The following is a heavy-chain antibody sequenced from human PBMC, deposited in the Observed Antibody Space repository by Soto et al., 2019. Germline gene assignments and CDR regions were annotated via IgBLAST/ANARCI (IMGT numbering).Heavy chain of an antibody. D-gene: IGHD3-10*01. CDR1: GFTLSNYW. J-gene: IGHJ4*02. CDR2: INYDGSEK. CDR3: LSAGSAVS. V-gene: IGHV3-7*05. Sequence: VQLVESGGGLVQPGGSLRLSCAASGFTLSNYWMTWVRQAPGKGLEWVANINYDGSEKSYVDSVKGRFTISRDNTRNSLALQMNTLRAEDTAVYYCLSAGSAVSWGQGTLVTVSS.